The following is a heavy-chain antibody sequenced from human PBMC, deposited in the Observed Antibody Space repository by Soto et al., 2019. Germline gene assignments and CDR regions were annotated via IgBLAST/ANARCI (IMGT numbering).Heavy chain of an antibody. CDR2: IYYSGST. Sequence: SETLSLTCTVSGGSISSGGYYWSWIRQHPGKGLEWIGYIYYSGSTYYNPSLKSRVTISVDTSKNQFSLQLNSVTPEDTAVYYCARLEIAAAGFYYYYYGMDVWGQGTTVTVSS. D-gene: IGHD6-13*01. CDR3: ARLEIAAAGFYYYYYGMDV. J-gene: IGHJ6*02. CDR1: GGSISSGGYY. V-gene: IGHV4-31*03.